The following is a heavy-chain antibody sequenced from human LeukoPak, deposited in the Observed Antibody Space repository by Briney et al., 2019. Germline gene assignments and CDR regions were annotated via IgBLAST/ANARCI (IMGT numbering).Heavy chain of an antibody. D-gene: IGHD2-15*01. J-gene: IGHJ6*03. Sequence: PGGSLRLSCAASGFIFSSYSMNWVRQAPGKGLEWIGSIHYSGSTNYNPSLKSRVTIPVDTSKNQFSLKLSSVTAADTAVYYCARGYCSGGSCYSYYYYNYMDVWGKGTTVTVSS. V-gene: IGHV4-4*02. CDR2: IHYSGST. CDR1: GFIFSSYS. CDR3: ARGYCSGGSCYSYYYYNYMDV.